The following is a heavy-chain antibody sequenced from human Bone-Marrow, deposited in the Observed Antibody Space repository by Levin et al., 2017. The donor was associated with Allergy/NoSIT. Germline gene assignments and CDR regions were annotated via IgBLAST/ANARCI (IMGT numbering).Heavy chain of an antibody. CDR2: INHSGST. J-gene: IGHJ5*02. Sequence: KPSETLSLTCAVYGGSFSGYYWSWIRQPPGKGLEWIGEINHSGSTNYNPSLKSRVTISVDTSKNQFSLKLSSVTAADTAVYYCARFKQWLSWFDPWGQGTLVTVSS. CDR3: ARFKQWLSWFDP. CDR1: GGSFSGYY. V-gene: IGHV4-34*01. D-gene: IGHD6-19*01.